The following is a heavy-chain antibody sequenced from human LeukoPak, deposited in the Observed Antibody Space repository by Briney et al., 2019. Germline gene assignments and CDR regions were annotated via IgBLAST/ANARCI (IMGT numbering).Heavy chain of an antibody. CDR2: ISGSGGST. J-gene: IGHJ4*02. CDR1: GFTFSSYA. Sequence: GGSLRLSCAASGFTFSSYAKSWVRQAPGKGLEWVSAISGSGGSTYYADSVKGRFTISRDNSKNTLYLQMSSLRAEDTAVYYCAKVAHYGDYGFDYWGQGTLVTVSS. CDR3: AKVAHYGDYGFDY. V-gene: IGHV3-23*01. D-gene: IGHD4-17*01.